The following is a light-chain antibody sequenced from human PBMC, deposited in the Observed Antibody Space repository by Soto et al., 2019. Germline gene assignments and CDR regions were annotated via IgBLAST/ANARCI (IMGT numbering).Light chain of an antibody. J-gene: IGKJ5*01. Sequence: IQRTQSPSSLSASVGHRVTITCEASQNINNYLNWYQQKPGRAPKLLIYDASNLEAGVPSRFSGSGSGTDFTLTISGLKTEDLATYYCQSYNTARPTFCQGTRLEIK. CDR2: DAS. V-gene: IGKV1-33*01. CDR3: QSYNTARPT. CDR1: QNINNY.